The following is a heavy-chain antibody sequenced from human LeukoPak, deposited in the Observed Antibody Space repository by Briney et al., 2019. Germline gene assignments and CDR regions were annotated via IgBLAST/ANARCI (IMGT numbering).Heavy chain of an antibody. CDR3: AKDRPNYYDSSGDYYRRNGDY. V-gene: IGHV3-23*01. D-gene: IGHD3-22*01. J-gene: IGHJ4*02. CDR1: GFTFNIYA. Sequence: GGSLRLSCAASGFTFNIYAISWVRQAPGKGLEWVSSITSSGTGTFYADSVKGRFTISRDNSESTLYLQMNSLRAEDTAVYYCAKDRPNYYDSSGDYYRRNGDYWGQGTLVTVSS. CDR2: ITSSGTGT.